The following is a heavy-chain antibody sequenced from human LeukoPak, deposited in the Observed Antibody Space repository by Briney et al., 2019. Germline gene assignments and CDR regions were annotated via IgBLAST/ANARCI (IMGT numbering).Heavy chain of an antibody. CDR1: GGSISSGDYY. CDR2: IYYSGST. V-gene: IGHV4-30-4*08. Sequence: PSETLSLTCTVSGGSISSGDYYCSWIRQPPGKGLEWIGYIYYSGSTYYNPSLKSRVTISVDTSKNQFSLKLSSVTAADTAVYYCARGPRGYSGYDRNPPSSYWGQGTLVTVSS. CDR3: ARGPRGYSGYDRNPPSSY. J-gene: IGHJ4*02. D-gene: IGHD5-12*01.